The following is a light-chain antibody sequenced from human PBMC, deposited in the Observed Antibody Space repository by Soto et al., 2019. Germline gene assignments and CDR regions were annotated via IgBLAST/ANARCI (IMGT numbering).Light chain of an antibody. CDR2: GAS. J-gene: IGKJ1*01. V-gene: IGKV3-15*01. Sequence: EIVMTQSPATLSVSPGERATLSCRASQSVSSDLAWYHQKPGQAPRLLIYGASTRATGIPARFSGSGSGTEFTLTSSSLPSEDFAVYYCQQYNNWPRTFGQGTKVEIK. CDR3: QQYNNWPRT. CDR1: QSVSSD.